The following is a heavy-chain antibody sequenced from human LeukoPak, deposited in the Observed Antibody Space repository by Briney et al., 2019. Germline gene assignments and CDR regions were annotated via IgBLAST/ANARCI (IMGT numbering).Heavy chain of an antibody. V-gene: IGHV3-30*03. CDR3: ASRYCSGGSCYLGAFDI. CDR2: ISYDGIN. J-gene: IGHJ3*02. CDR1: GFTFSSYG. D-gene: IGHD2-15*01. Sequence: GRSLRLSCAGSGFTFSSYGMHWVRQAPGKGLEWVAVISYDGINNYADSVKGRFTISRDNSKNTLYLQMSSLRAEDMAVYYCASRYCSGGSCYLGAFDIWGQGTMVTVSS.